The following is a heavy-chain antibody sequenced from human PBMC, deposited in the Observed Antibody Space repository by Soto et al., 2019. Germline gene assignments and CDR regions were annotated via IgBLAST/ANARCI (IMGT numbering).Heavy chain of an antibody. CDR2: IYDTGSN. V-gene: IGHV4-59*01. Sequence: PSEPLSLTCSVSGSDITTYYWSWLRQSPGKGLEWIGHIYDTGSNSYNPSLKSRVTISVDTSNKQFSLRLSAVTAADTAVYYCARDGTRPRALGGSINTKKNWFDPWGQGTRVTVSS. J-gene: IGHJ5*02. CDR3: ARDGTRPRALGGSINTKKNWFDP. CDR1: GSDITTYY. D-gene: IGHD2-2*01.